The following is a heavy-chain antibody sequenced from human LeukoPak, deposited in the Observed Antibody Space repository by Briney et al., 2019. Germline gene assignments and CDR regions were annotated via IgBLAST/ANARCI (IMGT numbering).Heavy chain of an antibody. CDR2: INNSGRT. D-gene: IGHD1-14*01. V-gene: IGHV4-34*01. CDR3: ARGKPHSNYYYYYMDV. Sequence: SETLSLTCAVDGGSFSGYYWSWIRQPPGKGLGWIGEINNSGRTNYNPSPKSRVTISVDTSKHQFSLKLSSVTAADTAVYYCARGKPHSNYYYYYMDVWGKGTTVTVSS. CDR1: GGSFSGYY. J-gene: IGHJ6*03.